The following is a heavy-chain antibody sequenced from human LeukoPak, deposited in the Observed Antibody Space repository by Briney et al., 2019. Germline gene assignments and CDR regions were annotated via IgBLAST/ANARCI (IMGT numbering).Heavy chain of an antibody. Sequence: GGSLRLSCAASGFTFSSYSMNWVRQAPGKGLEWVSSISSSSSYIYYADSVKGRFTISRDNAKNSLYLQMNSLRAEDTAVYYCAKYQIGDRVRSAFDIWGQGTMVTVSS. CDR2: ISSSSSYI. CDR3: AKYQIGDRVRSAFDI. D-gene: IGHD3-10*01. V-gene: IGHV3-21*04. J-gene: IGHJ3*02. CDR1: GFTFSSYS.